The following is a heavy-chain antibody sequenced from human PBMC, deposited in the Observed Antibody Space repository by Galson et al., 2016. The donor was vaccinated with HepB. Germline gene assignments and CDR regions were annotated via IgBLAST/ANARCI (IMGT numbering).Heavy chain of an antibody. J-gene: IGHJ4*02. D-gene: IGHD3-16*02. CDR1: GYIFTSYG. Sequence: SVKVSCKASGYIFTSYGTTWLRQAPGQGLEWMGWISADTGNTKYAEKLKGRVTMTTDTSTNTAYMELRSLRSDDTAVYYCARGGPPYVWGSYRYFDYWGQGTLVTVSS. CDR3: ARGGPPYVWGSYRYFDY. V-gene: IGHV1-18*01. CDR2: ISADTGNT.